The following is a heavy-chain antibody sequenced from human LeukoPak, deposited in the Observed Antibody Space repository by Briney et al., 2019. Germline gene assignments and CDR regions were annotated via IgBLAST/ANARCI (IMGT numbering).Heavy chain of an antibody. CDR3: ARDVVVVPAAIHYGMDV. V-gene: IGHV4-34*01. CDR2: INHSGRT. Sequence: PSETLSLTCAVYGGSFSDYFWGWIRQPPGKGLEWIGEINHSGRTYYNPSLKSRVTISVDTYKNQFSLNLSSVTAADTAVYYCARDVVVVPAAIHYGMDVWGQGTTVTVSS. J-gene: IGHJ6*02. D-gene: IGHD2-2*01. CDR1: GGSFSDYF.